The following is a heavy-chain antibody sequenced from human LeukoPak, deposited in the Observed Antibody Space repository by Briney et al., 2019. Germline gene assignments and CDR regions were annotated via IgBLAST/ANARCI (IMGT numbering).Heavy chain of an antibody. J-gene: IGHJ6*02. CDR1: GFTFSSYS. CDR2: ISSSSSTI. D-gene: IGHD3-3*01. V-gene: IGHV3-48*01. CDR3: VGRGYDFWSGYYSDHYGMDV. Sequence: PGGSLRLSCAASGFTFSSYSMNWVRQAPGKGLEWVSYISSSSSTIYYADSVKGRFTISRDNAKNSLYLQMNSLRAEDTAVYYCVGRGYDFWSGYYSDHYGMDVWGQGTTVTVSS.